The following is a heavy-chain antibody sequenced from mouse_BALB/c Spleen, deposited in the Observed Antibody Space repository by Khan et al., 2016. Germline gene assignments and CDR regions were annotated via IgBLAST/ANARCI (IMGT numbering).Heavy chain of an antibody. Sequence: EVQLQESGPSLVKPSQTLSLTCSVSGDSITSGYWNWIRKFPGNKLEYMGYISYSGSTYYNPYLKSRFSITRDTSKNQFYLQLKSVTTEDTATYFCGTYNGYYFDYWGQGTTLTVSS. J-gene: IGHJ2*01. V-gene: IGHV3-8*02. CDR3: GTYNGYYFDY. CDR2: ISYSGST. CDR1: GDSITSGY. D-gene: IGHD2-2*01.